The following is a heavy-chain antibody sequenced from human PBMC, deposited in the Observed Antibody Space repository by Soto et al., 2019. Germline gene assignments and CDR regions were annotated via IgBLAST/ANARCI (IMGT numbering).Heavy chain of an antibody. V-gene: IGHV4-31*03. CDR1: GCSISSGGYY. CDR2: IYYSGST. J-gene: IGHJ5*02. D-gene: IGHD6-13*01. CDR3: AKCQGQQPRHNWFDP. Sequence: PSETLSLTCTVSGCSISSGGYYWSWIRQHPGKGLEWIGYIYYSGSTYYNPSLKSRVTISVDTSKNQFSLKLSSVTAADTAVYYCAKCQGQQPRHNWFDPWGQGTLVTVSS.